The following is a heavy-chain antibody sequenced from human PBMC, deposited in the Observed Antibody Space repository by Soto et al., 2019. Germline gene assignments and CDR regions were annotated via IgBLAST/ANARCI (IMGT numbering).Heavy chain of an antibody. Sequence: HPGGSLRLSCAASGFTFSSYAMSWVRQAPGKGLEWVTAISGSGGSTDYADSVKGRFTISRDNSKNTLYLQMNSLRAEDTAVYYCASDAYSSTWTVFDYWGLGTLVTVSS. V-gene: IGHV3-23*01. CDR1: GFTFSSYA. CDR3: ASDAYSSTWTVFDY. CDR2: ISGSGGST. J-gene: IGHJ4*02. D-gene: IGHD6-13*01.